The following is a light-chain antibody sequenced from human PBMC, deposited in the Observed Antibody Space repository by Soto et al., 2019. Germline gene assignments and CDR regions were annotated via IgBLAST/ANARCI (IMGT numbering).Light chain of an antibody. Sequence: EIVMTHSPGTLSLSPGERATISCRASQVIGSRYLAWYHQKSGQAPRLLIYGASSRATGIPDRVSGSGSWTAFTLNISRLEPEGPPVYHGQLYGSYKFTFGQGTKLEI. CDR2: GAS. J-gene: IGKJ2*01. CDR3: QLYGSYKFT. V-gene: IGKV3-20*01. CDR1: QVIGSRY.